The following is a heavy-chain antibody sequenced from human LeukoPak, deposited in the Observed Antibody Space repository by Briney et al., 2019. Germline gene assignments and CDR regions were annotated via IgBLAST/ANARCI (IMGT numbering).Heavy chain of an antibody. Sequence: GGSLRLSCAASGFAFSGYGIHWARQAPGKGLEWVTFIRYDGNTKYYADSVKGRFSISRDNSRNTVYLQMNRLSAEDTAVYYCAKEGDYYDRSGYYSDNYYYYMEVWGTGTTVTVSS. V-gene: IGHV3-30*02. CDR2: IRYDGNTK. D-gene: IGHD3-22*01. J-gene: IGHJ6*03. CDR3: AKEGDYYDRSGYYSDNYYYYMEV. CDR1: GFAFSGYG.